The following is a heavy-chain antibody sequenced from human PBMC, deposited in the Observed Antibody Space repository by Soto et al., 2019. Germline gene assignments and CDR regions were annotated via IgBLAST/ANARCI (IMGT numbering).Heavy chain of an antibody. V-gene: IGHV4-30-4*01. Sequence: SETLSLTCTVSGDSFSSDDYYWSWIRQPPGKGLEWIGYISYRVDTYYSPSLKSRVTMSIDTSKNQFSLNVSAVTAADTAVYYCARVAGVAYCGGDCYHFDYWGQGTLVTVSS. CDR2: ISYRVDT. J-gene: IGHJ4*02. CDR3: ARVAGVAYCGGDCYHFDY. D-gene: IGHD2-21*02. CDR1: GDSFSSDDYY.